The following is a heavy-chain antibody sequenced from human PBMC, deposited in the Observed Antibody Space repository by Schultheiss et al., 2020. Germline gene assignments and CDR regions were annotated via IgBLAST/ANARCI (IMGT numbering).Heavy chain of an antibody. V-gene: IGHV3-9*01. CDR1: GFTFSSYA. CDR3: AKDGDSGSYFGGWFDY. J-gene: IGHJ4*02. Sequence: GGSLRLSCAASGFTFSSYAMHWVRQVPGKGLEWVSGISWNSGSIGYADSVKGRFTISRDNSKNTLYLQMNSLRAEDTAVYYCAKDGDSGSYFGGWFDYWGQGTLVTVSS. CDR2: ISWNSGSI. D-gene: IGHD1-26*01.